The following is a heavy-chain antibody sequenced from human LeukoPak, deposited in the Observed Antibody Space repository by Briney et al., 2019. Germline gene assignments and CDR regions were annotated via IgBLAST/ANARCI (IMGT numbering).Heavy chain of an antibody. V-gene: IGHV4-34*01. CDR3: ARREAAAGNFDY. CDR1: GGSFSGYY. D-gene: IGHD6-13*01. J-gene: IGHJ4*02. Sequence: SETLSLTCAVYGGSFSGYYWSWIRQPPGKGLEWIGEINHSGSTNYNPSLKSRVTISVDTSKNQFSLKLSSVTAADTAVYYCARREAAAGNFDYWGQGTLVTVSS. CDR2: INHSGST.